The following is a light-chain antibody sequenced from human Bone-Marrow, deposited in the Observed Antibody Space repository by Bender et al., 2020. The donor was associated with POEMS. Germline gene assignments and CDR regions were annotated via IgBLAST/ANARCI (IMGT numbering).Light chain of an antibody. CDR1: SSDVGAYNL. CDR3: SSYSTTNALV. CDR2: DVT. J-gene: IGLJ3*02. Sequence: QSALTQPASVSGSPGQSITISCTGASSDVGAYNLVSWYQHHPGKAPKLMIYDVTYRPSGISNRFSGSKSGNTASLTISGLQAEDEADYYCSSYSTTNALVFGGGTKLTVL. V-gene: IGLV2-14*02.